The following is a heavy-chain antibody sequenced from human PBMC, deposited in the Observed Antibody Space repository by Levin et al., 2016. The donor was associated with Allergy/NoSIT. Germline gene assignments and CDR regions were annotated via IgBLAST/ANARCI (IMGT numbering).Heavy chain of an antibody. CDR3: TSLPGQWVPKN. D-gene: IGHD1-26*01. CDR2: VSYSGST. V-gene: IGHV4-59*08. Sequence: SETLSLTCTVSGGSLSGYYWSWIRQSPGRGLEWIGYVSYSGSTNYNPSLKSRVTISVDTSKNQFSLKLRSVTAADTAVYYCTSLPGQWVPKNWGQGILVTVSS. J-gene: IGHJ4*02. CDR1: GGSLSGYY.